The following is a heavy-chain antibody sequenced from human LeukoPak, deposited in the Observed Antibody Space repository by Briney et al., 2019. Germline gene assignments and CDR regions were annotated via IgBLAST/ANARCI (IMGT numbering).Heavy chain of an antibody. CDR1: GFTFSDYN. D-gene: IGHD2-21*02. CDR2: ITSSSSTI. CDR3: VAGDWGARDSFDL. J-gene: IGHJ3*01. Sequence: GGSLRLSCAASGFTFSDYNMVWVRQAPGKGLEWVSYITSSSSTIKYADSAKGRFTISRDNAKNSLYLQMNSLRAEDTAVYYCVAGDWGARDSFDLWGRGTMVTVSS. V-gene: IGHV3-48*01.